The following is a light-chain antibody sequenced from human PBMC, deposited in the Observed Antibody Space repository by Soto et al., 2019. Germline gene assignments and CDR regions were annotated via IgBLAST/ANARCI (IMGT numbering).Light chain of an antibody. CDR3: LQTYTAPAT. V-gene: IGKV1-39*01. CDR2: AAS. J-gene: IGKJ1*01. CDR1: QNIDNC. Sequence: DIQMIQSPSSLSASVGDRVTITCRASQNIDNCLSWYQQKPGKAPKLLIYAASSWHSGVPSRFSGSGSGTDFTLTISSLQREDIATYYCLQTYTAPATFGQGTRVEIK.